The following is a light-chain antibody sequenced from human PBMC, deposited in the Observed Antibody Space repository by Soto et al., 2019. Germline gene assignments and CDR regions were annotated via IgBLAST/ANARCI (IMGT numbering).Light chain of an antibody. CDR2: SNN. CDR3: SSYTNIDTLYG. J-gene: IGLJ1*01. Sequence: QSVLTQPPSASGTPGQRVTISCSGSSSNIGSNYVYWYQQLPGTAPKLLICSNNQRPSGVPDRFSGSKSGTSASLPISGLRSEDEADYYCSSYTNIDTLYGFGTGTKVTVL. V-gene: IGLV1-47*02. CDR1: SSNIGSNY.